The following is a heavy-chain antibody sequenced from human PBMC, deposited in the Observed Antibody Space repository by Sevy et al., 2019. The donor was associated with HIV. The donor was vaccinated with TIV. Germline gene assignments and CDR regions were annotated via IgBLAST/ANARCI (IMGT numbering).Heavy chain of an antibody. V-gene: IGHV3-21*01. D-gene: IGHD3-3*01. CDR3: ARADSYDFWSGPNYGMDV. CDR2: ISSSSSYI. Sequence: GGSLRLSCAASGFTFSSYSMNWVRQAPGKGLEWVSSISSSSSYIYYADSVKGRFTISRDNAKNSLYLQMNSLRAEDTAVYYCARADSYDFWSGPNYGMDVWGQGTTVTVSS. J-gene: IGHJ6*02. CDR1: GFTFSSYS.